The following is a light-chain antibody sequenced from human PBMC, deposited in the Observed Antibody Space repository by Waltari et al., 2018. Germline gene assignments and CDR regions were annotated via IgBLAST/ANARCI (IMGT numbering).Light chain of an antibody. CDR1: SSDVGGYDY. CDR3: CSYANSKCV. J-gene: IGLJ3*02. V-gene: IGLV2-11*01. CDR2: GVN. Sequence: QSVLTQPRSVSGSPGQSVAISCTGTSSDVGGYDYVSWYQQYPGKAPKVMISGVNKRPSGVPCRFSGSQSGNTASLSISGLQAEDEADYYCCSYANSKCVFGGGTKLTVL.